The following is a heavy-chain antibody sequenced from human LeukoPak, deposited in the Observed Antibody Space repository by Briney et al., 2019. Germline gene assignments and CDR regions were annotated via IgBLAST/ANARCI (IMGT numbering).Heavy chain of an antibody. V-gene: IGHV4-59*01. CDR2: IYYSGST. CDR1: GGSISSYY. J-gene: IGHJ6*04. Sequence: SETLSLTCTGSGGSISSYYWSWIRQPPGKGLEWIGYIYYSGSTNYNPSLKSRVTISVDTTKNQFSLKLSSVTAADTAVYYCARGRLWFGELLFNYYYYYGMDVWGKGTTVTVSS. CDR3: ARGRLWFGELLFNYYYYYGMDV. D-gene: IGHD3-10*01.